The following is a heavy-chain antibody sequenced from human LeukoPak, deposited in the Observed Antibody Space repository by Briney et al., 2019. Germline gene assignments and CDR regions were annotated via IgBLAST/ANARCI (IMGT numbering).Heavy chain of an antibody. CDR3: AALSGNRYYYDSSGSEIE. V-gene: IGHV3-23*01. J-gene: IGHJ4*02. CDR1: GFTFSSYA. CDR2: ISGSGGST. D-gene: IGHD3-22*01. Sequence: GGSLRLSCAASGFTFSSYAMSWVRQAPGKGLEWVSAISGSGGSTYYADSVKGRFTISRDNSKNTLYLQMNSLRAEDTAVYYCAALSGNRYYYDSSGSEIEWGQGTLVTVSS.